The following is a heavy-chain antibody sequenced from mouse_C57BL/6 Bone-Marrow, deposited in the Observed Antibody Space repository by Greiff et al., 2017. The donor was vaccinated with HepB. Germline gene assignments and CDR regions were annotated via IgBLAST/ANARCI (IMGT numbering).Heavy chain of an antibody. J-gene: IGHJ2*01. CDR3: AGHRLRKYYFDY. D-gene: IGHD2-4*01. CDR2: INSDGGST. V-gene: IGHV5-2*01. CDR1: EFDFPPYA. Sequence: EVQLVESGGGLVQPGESLKLSCESTEFDFPPYAMSWVRKTPEKRLELVAAINSDGGSTYYPDTMESRFIISRDNTKKTLYLQMSSLRSEDTALYHCAGHRLRKYYFDYWGQGTTLTVSS.